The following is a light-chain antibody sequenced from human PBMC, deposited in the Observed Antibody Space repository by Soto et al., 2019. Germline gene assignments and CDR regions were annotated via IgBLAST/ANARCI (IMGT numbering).Light chain of an antibody. Sequence: EIVLTQSPGTLSLSPGETATLSCRASQSVTDNYVAWYKQNPGQAPRLLIHGASNRATGLPDRFSGSGSGTEFILTISELEPEDFAVYYCQQYGSSTWTFGQGTKVDIK. CDR3: QQYGSSTWT. CDR1: QSVTDNY. J-gene: IGKJ1*01. CDR2: GAS. V-gene: IGKV3-20*01.